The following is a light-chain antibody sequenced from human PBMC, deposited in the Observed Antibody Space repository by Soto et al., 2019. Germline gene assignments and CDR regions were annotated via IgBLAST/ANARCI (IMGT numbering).Light chain of an antibody. CDR2: DAS. V-gene: IGKV1-5*01. CDR1: QSISSW. CDR3: QYYSSYSPT. J-gene: IGKJ3*01. Sequence: DIQMTQSPSTLSASVGDRVTITCRASQSISSWLAWYQQKSGKAPKLLIHDASSLESGVPSRFSGSGSETEFTLTISSLQPDDFATYYCQYYSSYSPTFGPGTTVDIK.